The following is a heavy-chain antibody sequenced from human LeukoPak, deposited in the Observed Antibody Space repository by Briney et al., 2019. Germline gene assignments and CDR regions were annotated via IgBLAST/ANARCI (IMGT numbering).Heavy chain of an antibody. V-gene: IGHV3-7*04. CDR3: ARAPSGYYPYFDY. D-gene: IGHD3-22*01. Sequence: GGSLRLSCAASGFTFRSYAMSWVRQAPGKGLEWVANMRRDGNEIYYLDSVRGRFTISRDNSKNTLYLQTDSLRAEDTAVYYCARAPSGYYPYFDYWGQGTLVTVSS. CDR2: MRRDGNEI. CDR1: GFTFRSYA. J-gene: IGHJ4*02.